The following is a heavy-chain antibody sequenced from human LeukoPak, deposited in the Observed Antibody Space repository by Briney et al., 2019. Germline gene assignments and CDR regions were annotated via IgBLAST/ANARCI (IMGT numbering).Heavy chain of an antibody. V-gene: IGHV6-1*01. CDR3: ARGTGSLDY. CDR1: GDSFSSKSAS. Sequence: SQTLSLTCAISGDSFSSKSASWNWIRQSPSRGLEWLGRTYSRSKWFNDYAVSVKSRITINPDTSKNQFSLHLTSVTPDDTAVYYCARGTGSLDYWGQGTLVTVSS. CDR2: TYSRSKWFN. J-gene: IGHJ4*02. D-gene: IGHD1-26*01.